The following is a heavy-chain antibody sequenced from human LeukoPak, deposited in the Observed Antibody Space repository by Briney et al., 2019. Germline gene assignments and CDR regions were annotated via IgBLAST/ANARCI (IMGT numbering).Heavy chain of an antibody. CDR3: ASSGAYYYYYYMDV. J-gene: IGHJ6*03. CDR2: IIPIFGTA. Sequence: SVKVSCKASGGTFSSYAISWVRQAPGQGLEWMGGIIPIFGTANYAQKFQGRVTITTDESTSTAYMEPSSLRSEDTAVYYCASSGAYYYYYYMDVWGKGTTVTVSS. D-gene: IGHD3-10*01. V-gene: IGHV1-69*05. CDR1: GGTFSSYA.